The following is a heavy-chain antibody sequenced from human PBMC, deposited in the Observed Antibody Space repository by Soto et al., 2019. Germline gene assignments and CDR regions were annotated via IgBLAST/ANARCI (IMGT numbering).Heavy chain of an antibody. CDR2: FIPIFGTA. D-gene: IGHD3-10*01. Sequence: QVQLVQSGAEVKKPGSSVKVSCKASGGTFSSYAISWVRQAPGQGLEWMGGFIPIFGTADYAQRFQGRVTITADEPTSTAYTELSSLRSEDTAVYYCARQGSNEYYYYGMDVWGQGTTVTVSS. V-gene: IGHV1-69*12. J-gene: IGHJ6*02. CDR1: GGTFSSYA. CDR3: ARQGSNEYYYYGMDV.